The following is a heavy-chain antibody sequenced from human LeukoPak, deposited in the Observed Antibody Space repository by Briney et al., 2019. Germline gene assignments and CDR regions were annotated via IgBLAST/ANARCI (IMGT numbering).Heavy chain of an antibody. CDR1: GFTFSSYG. D-gene: IGHD2-15*01. J-gene: IGHJ3*02. CDR3: AKYCSGGSCYSSGAFDI. V-gene: IGHV3-23*01. CDR2: ISGSGGST. Sequence: GGSLRLSCAASGFTFSSYGMSWVRQAPGKGLEWVSAISGSGGSTYYADSVKGRFTISRDNSKNTLYLQMNSLRAEDTAVYYCAKYCSGGSCYSSGAFDIWGQGTMVTVSS.